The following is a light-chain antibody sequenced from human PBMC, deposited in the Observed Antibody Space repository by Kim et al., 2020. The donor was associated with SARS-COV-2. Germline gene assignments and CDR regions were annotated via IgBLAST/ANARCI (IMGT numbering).Light chain of an antibody. J-gene: IGKJ4*01. CDR3: QKYNSAPLT. CDR1: QGIGKY. V-gene: IGKV1-27*01. Sequence: ASVGNVVPISGRASQGIGKYLAWYQQKPGKIPKLLIYLTSTVQSGVPSRFSGSGYGTDFTLTISSLQPEDVATYYCQKYNSAPLTFGGGTKVDIK. CDR2: LTS.